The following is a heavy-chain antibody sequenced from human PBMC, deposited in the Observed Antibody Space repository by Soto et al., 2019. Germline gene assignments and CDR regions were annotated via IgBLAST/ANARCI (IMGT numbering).Heavy chain of an antibody. J-gene: IGHJ4*02. CDR3: TRDDHYSSQD. Sequence: GGSLRLSCAASGFTFSRYWMTWVRQAPGKGLEWVANIKQDGSEKYYVDSVKGRFTISRGNAENSLYLQMNSLRVEDTAVYYCTRDDHYSSQDWGQGTLVTVSS. CDR2: IKQDGSEK. D-gene: IGHD6-13*01. CDR1: GFTFSRYW. V-gene: IGHV3-7*05.